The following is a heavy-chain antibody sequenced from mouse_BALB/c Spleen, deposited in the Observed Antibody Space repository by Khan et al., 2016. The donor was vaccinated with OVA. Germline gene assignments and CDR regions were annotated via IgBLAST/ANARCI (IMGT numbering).Heavy chain of an antibody. V-gene: IGHV3-2*02. CDR1: GYSITSDYA. D-gene: IGHD1-1*01. Sequence: EVQLQESGPGLVKPSQSLSLTCTVTGYSITSDYAWNWIRQFPGNKLEWMGYISYSGRTSYNPSLKSRISITRDTSKNQFFLQWNSVTTEDTATYYWARSVTITTVVATDFDYWGQGTTLTVSS. CDR3: ARSVTITTVVATDFDY. J-gene: IGHJ2*01. CDR2: ISYSGRT.